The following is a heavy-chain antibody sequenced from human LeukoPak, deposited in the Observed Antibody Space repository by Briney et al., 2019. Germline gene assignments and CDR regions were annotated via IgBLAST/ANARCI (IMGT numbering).Heavy chain of an antibody. CDR2: ETEDGSEK. CDR1: GFKSGDFR. D-gene: IGHD3-16*01. Sequence: PEGSLRLSCAASGFKSGDFRMAWGRQTPGKGLEWGVDETEDGSEKYYADSVKGRSTISRDNNKNSLYLQRNILRGDDTAVYFCVRDWHPGGAMGLYHNFDHWGLGTLVTVSS. J-gene: IGHJ4*02. CDR3: VRDWHPGGAMGLYHNFDH. V-gene: IGHV3-7*01.